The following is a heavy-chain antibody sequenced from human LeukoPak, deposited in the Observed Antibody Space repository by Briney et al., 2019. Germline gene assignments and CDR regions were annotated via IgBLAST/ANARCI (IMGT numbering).Heavy chain of an antibody. CDR3: ARRVVVEISGWFDP. V-gene: IGHV4-34*01. Sequence: PSETLSLTCTVSGDSISSYYCSWIRQPAGKGLEWIGEINHSGSTNYNPSLKSRVTISVDTSKNQFSLKLSSVTAADTAVYYCARRVVVEISGWFDPWGQGTLVTVSS. CDR1: GDSISSYY. CDR2: INHSGST. D-gene: IGHD2-15*01. J-gene: IGHJ5*02.